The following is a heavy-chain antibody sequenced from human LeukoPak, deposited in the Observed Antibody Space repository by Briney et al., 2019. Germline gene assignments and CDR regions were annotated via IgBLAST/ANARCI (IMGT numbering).Heavy chain of an antibody. V-gene: IGHV3-53*01. J-gene: IGHJ4*02. CDR3: ARGSSSSWPYYFDY. CDR2: IYSGGST. Sequence: GGSLRLSCAASGFTVSSNYMSWVRQAPGKGLEWVSVIYSGGSTYYADSVKGRFTISRDNSKNTLYLQMNSLRAEDTAVYYCARGSSSSWPYYFDYWGQGTLVTVSS. D-gene: IGHD6-13*01. CDR1: GFTVSSNY.